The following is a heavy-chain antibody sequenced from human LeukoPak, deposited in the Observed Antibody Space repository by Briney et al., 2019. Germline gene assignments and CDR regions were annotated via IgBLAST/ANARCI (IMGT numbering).Heavy chain of an antibody. V-gene: IGHV3-15*01. Sequence: PGGSLRLSCAASGFTFSNAWMSWVRQAPGKGLEWVGRIKSKTDGGTTDYAAPVKGRFTISRDDSKNTLYLQMNSLKTEDTAVYYCTTDHLSGWYPYYFDYWGQGTLVTVSS. D-gene: IGHD6-19*01. CDR3: TTDHLSGWYPYYFDY. CDR1: GFTFSNAW. CDR2: IKSKTDGGTT. J-gene: IGHJ4*02.